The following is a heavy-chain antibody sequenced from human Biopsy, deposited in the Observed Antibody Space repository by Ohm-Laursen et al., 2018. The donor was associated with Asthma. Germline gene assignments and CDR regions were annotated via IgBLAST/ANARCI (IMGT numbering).Heavy chain of an antibody. CDR1: GFTFSSYG. J-gene: IGHJ4*02. CDR2: ISYDGSNK. CDR3: ASQSSGPDFWSGYYYFDY. Sequence: SLKLSCTAPGFTFSSYGMHWVRQAPGKGLEWVAVISYDGSNKYYADSVKGRFTISRDNSKNTLYLQMNSLRAEDTAVYYCASQSSGPDFWSGYYYFDYWGQGTLVTVSS. D-gene: IGHD3-3*01. V-gene: IGHV3-30*03.